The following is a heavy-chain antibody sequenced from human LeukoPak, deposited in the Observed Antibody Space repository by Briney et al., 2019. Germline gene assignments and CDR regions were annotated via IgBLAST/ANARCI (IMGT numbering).Heavy chain of an antibody. Sequence: GGSLRLSCAASGFTFSSYAMSWVRQAPGKGLEWVSAISGSGGSTYYADSVKGRFTISRDNSKNTLYLQMNSLRAEDTAVYYCAKGNGGSMVRGVIGFGFDYWGQGTLVTVSS. CDR2: ISGSGGST. D-gene: IGHD3-10*01. CDR1: GFTFSSYA. V-gene: IGHV3-23*01. J-gene: IGHJ4*02. CDR3: AKGNGGSMVRGVIGFGFDY.